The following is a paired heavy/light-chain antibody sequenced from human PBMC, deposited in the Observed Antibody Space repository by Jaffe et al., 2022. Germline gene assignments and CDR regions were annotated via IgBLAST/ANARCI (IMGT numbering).Heavy chain of an antibody. V-gene: IGHV3-23*01. CDR3: TKEMHRSGYEGLDH. CDR1: GLTISNYA. CDR2: ISGRDGST. Sequence: EVQLLESGGGLEQPGGSLRLSCAASGLTISNYAMTWVRQAPGKGLEWVSSISGRDGSTYYAGSVKGRFTISRDNSKNTMYLQMNSLRAEDTAVYYCTKEMHRSGYEGLDHWGQGTLVTVSS. D-gene: IGHD5-18*01. J-gene: IGHJ4*02.
Light chain of an antibody. V-gene: IGLV1-51*02. J-gene: IGLJ2*01. Sequence: QSVLTQPPSVSAAPGQKVTISCSGSSSNIGNNYVSWYQHLPGTAPKLLIYENNKRPSGIPDRFSGSKSGTSATLGITGLQTGDEADYYCGTWDGSLRAGVFGGGTKLTVL. CDR3: GTWDGSLRAGV. CDR1: SSNIGNNY. CDR2: ENN.